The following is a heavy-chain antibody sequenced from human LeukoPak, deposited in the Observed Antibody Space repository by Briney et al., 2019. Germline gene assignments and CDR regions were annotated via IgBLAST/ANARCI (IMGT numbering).Heavy chain of an antibody. V-gene: IGHV1-18*04. J-gene: IGHJ3*02. Sequence: ASVKVSCKASGYTFTGYYMHWVRQAPGQGLEWMGWISAYNGNTNYAQKLQGRVTMTTDTSTSTAYMELRSLRSDDTAVYYCARDMPTIKIAFDIWGRGTMVTVSS. D-gene: IGHD5-24*01. CDR3: ARDMPTIKIAFDI. CDR1: GYTFTGYY. CDR2: ISAYNGNT.